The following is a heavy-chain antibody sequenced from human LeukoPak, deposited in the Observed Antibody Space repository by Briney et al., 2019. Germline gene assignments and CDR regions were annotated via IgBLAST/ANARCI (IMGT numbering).Heavy chain of an antibody. J-gene: IGHJ4*02. CDR1: GFSFSTYS. D-gene: IGHD1-26*01. CDR3: ASGASNRFDY. Sequence: GGSLRLSCAASGFSFSTYSMIWVRQAPGKGLEWVSSVSGTSEYIYYADSVRGRFTISRDNAKNTLYLQMNSLRGEDTAVYYCASGASNRFDYWGQGTLVTVSS. CDR2: VSGTSEYI. V-gene: IGHV3-21*01.